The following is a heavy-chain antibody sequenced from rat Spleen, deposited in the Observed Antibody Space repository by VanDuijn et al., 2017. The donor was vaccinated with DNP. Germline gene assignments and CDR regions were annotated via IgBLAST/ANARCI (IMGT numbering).Heavy chain of an antibody. CDR3: YNNYFDY. V-gene: IGHV2-4*01. J-gene: IGHJ2*01. CDR1: GFSLTSYG. Sequence: QVQLKESGPGLVQPSRTLSLTCTVSGFSLTSYGVSWVRQPPGKGLEWIAAIWGGGSTDYNSALRSRLSISRDTSKSQVFLTMNSLQADDTAVYYCYNNYFDYWGQGVMVTVSS. CDR2: IWGGGST. D-gene: IGHD1-5*01.